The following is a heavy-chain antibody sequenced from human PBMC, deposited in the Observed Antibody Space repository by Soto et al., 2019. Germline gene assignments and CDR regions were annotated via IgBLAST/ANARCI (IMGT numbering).Heavy chain of an antibody. D-gene: IGHD4-4*01. Sequence: PXVSLRHSCAASGFTFSSYGMHWVRQAPGKGLEWVAVIWYDGSNKYYADSVKGRFTISRDNSKNTLYLQMNSLRAEDTAVYYCARGFKTTVTPRGYYYGMDVWGQGTTVTVSS. CDR2: IWYDGSNK. V-gene: IGHV3-33*01. J-gene: IGHJ6*02. CDR3: ARGFKTTVTPRGYYYGMDV. CDR1: GFTFSSYG.